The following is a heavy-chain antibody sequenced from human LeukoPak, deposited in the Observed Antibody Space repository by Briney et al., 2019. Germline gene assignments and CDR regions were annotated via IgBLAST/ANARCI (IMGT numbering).Heavy chain of an antibody. CDR1: GYTFTGYF. J-gene: IGHJ4*02. Sequence: SVKVSCKASGYTFTGYFMRWVRQAPGQGREWMGGIIPIFGTANYAQKFQGRVTITADKSTSTAYKELSSLRSEDTAVYYCARRIVGHDYWGQGTLVTVSS. CDR2: IIPIFGTA. CDR3: ARRIVGHDY. D-gene: IGHD2-15*01. V-gene: IGHV1-69*06.